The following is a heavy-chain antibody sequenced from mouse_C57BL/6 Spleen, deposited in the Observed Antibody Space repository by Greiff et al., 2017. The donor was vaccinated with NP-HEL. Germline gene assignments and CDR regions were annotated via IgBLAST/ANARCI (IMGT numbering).Heavy chain of an antibody. V-gene: IGHV1-15*01. Sequence: QVQLQQSGAELVRPGASVTLSCKASGYTFTDYEMHWVKQTPVHGLEWIGAIDPETGGTAYNQKFKGKAILTADKSSSTAYMELRSLTSEDSAVYYCTRWGLLPYWYFDVWGTGTTVTASS. CDR1: GYTFTDYE. CDR3: TRWGLLPYWYFDV. CDR2: IDPETGGT. J-gene: IGHJ1*03. D-gene: IGHD2-3*01.